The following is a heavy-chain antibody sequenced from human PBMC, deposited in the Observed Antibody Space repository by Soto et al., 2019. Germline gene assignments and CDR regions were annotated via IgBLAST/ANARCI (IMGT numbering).Heavy chain of an antibody. Sequence: GGSLRLACAASGFTFSSYSMNWVRQAPGKGLEWVSSISSSSSYIYYADSVKGRFTISRDNAKNSLYLQMNSLRAEDTAVYYCARDVDILTGFGPDYWGQATLVTVS. D-gene: IGHD3-9*01. J-gene: IGHJ4*02. CDR2: ISSSSSYI. CDR1: GFTFSSYS. CDR3: ARDVDILTGFGPDY. V-gene: IGHV3-21*01.